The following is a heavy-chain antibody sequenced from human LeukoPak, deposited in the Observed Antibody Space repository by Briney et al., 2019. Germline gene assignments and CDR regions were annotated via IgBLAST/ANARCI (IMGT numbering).Heavy chain of an antibody. D-gene: IGHD5-18*01. Sequence: SETLSLTCAVYGGSFSGYYWSWIRQPPGKGLEWIGEINHSGSTNYNPSLKSRVTISVDTSKNQFSLKLSSVTAADTAVYYCASGRTPPSFSYGYPYYFDYWGQGTLVTVSS. CDR3: ASGRTPPSFSYGYPYYFDY. CDR1: GGSFSGYY. CDR2: INHSGST. J-gene: IGHJ4*02. V-gene: IGHV4-34*01.